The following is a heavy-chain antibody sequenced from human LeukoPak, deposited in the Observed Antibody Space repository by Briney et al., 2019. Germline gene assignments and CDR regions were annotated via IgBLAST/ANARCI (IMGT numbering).Heavy chain of an antibody. Sequence: GGSLRLSCAASGFTFSSYGMNWVRQAPGKGLEWVSYISGSSSITYYADSVRGRFTISRGNAKNSLYLQINSLRDEDTAVYYCARAYFDILTGYFPYGLDVWGQGTTVTVSS. D-gene: IGHD3-9*01. CDR1: GFTFSSYG. CDR2: ISGSSSIT. J-gene: IGHJ6*02. V-gene: IGHV3-48*02. CDR3: ARAYFDILTGYFPYGLDV.